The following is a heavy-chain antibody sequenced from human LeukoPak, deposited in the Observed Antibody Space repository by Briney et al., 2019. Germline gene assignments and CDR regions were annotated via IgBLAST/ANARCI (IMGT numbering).Heavy chain of an antibody. D-gene: IGHD3-10*01. Sequence: SVKVSCKASGYTFTSYYMHWVRQAPGQGLEWMGGIIPIFGTANYAQKFQGRVTITADESTSTAYMELSSLRSEDTAVYYCARGSRYYGSGSYARYYYMDVWGKGTTVTISS. J-gene: IGHJ6*03. CDR3: ARGSRYYGSGSYARYYYMDV. CDR2: IIPIFGTA. V-gene: IGHV1-69*13. CDR1: GYTFTSYY.